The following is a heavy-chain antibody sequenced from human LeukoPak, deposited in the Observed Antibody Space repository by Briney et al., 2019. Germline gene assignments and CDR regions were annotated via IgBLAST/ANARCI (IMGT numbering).Heavy chain of an antibody. V-gene: IGHV1-18*01. Sequence: ASVKVSCKTSGYSENFYGITWVRQVAGQGLEWMGWISAQHGQTEYAPNSQDRVTMTTDTYTNTAYMELRSLRSDDTAVYYCAGSLGYCTSNVCYLKYWGQGALVTVSS. J-gene: IGHJ4*02. D-gene: IGHD2-8*01. CDR3: AGSLGYCTSNVCYLKY. CDR2: ISAQHGQT. CDR1: GYSENFYG.